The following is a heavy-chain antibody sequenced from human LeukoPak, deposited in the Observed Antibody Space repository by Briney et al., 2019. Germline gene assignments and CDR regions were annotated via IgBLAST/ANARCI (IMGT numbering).Heavy chain of an antibody. CDR1: SSSFSGYN. V-gene: IGHV4-34*01. D-gene: IGHD2-15*01. J-gene: IGHJ3*02. Sequence: PSVSLSLTCAFYSSSFSGYNRCSTRSPPGNRPDMTGAINHSGSNNYNTSVKDRVTISVDTSKIQFSLQLSSVTGADTAAYYCARIIGSKENAFDIWGQGTMVTVSS. CDR3: ARIIGSKENAFDI. CDR2: INHSGSN.